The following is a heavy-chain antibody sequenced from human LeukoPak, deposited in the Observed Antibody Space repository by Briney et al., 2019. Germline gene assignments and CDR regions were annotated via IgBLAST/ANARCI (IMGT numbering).Heavy chain of an antibody. D-gene: IGHD2-15*01. CDR2: IYYTGNT. CDR3: ARHECGGSCYPEDY. V-gene: IGHV4-59*08. CDR1: GGSISNYY. Sequence: PSQTLSLTCTVSGGSISNYYWSWIRQSPGKGLEWIGYIYYTGNTNYNPSLESRVIISVDTSKNQFSLKLSSVTAADTAVYYCARHECGGSCYPEDYWGQGTLVTVSS. J-gene: IGHJ4*02.